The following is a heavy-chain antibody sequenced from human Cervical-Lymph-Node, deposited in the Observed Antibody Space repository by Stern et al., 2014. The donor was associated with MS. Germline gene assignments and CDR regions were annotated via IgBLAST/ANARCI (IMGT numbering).Heavy chain of an antibody. J-gene: IGHJ5*02. CDR1: GFTFSAFG. CDR2: IWYEGTSQ. D-gene: IGHD2-8*01. CDR3: ARQYVNGQNCFDP. V-gene: IGHV3-33*01. Sequence: VQLVESGGGVVQPGRSLRLSCTGSGFTFSAFGLHWVRQAPGKGLAWVAGIWYEGTSQYYRDSVKGRFTISRDNSKNTVYLQMNSLRVEDTAIFYCARQYVNGQNCFDPWGQGTLVTVSS.